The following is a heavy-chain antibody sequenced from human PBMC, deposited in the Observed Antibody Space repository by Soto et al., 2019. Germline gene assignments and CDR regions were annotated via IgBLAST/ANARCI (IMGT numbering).Heavy chain of an antibody. CDR3: ASQSVAGSQFFYYGMDV. CDR1: GYSFTSYW. D-gene: IGHD6-19*01. V-gene: IGHV5-51*01. Sequence: LGESLKISCKGSGYSFTSYWIGWVRQMPGKGLEWMGIIYPGDSDTRYSPSFQGQVTISADKSISTAYLQWSSLKASDTAMYYCASQSVAGSQFFYYGMDVWGQGTTVTVSS. J-gene: IGHJ6*02. CDR2: IYPGDSDT.